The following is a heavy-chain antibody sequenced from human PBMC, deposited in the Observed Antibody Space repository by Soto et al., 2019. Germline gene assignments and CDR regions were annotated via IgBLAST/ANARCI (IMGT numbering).Heavy chain of an antibody. V-gene: IGHV3-33*01. CDR3: ARERYCSGETWYGDWDYYYGMDV. CDR1: GFTFTKYG. J-gene: IGHJ6*02. D-gene: IGHD2-15*01. Sequence: QVQLVESGGGVVQPGRSLRLSCAASGFTFTKYGMHWVRQAPGKGLEWVAVIWYDGSNKYYVDSVKGRFTISRDNSKNTLYLQMNGLRAEDTAVYYCARERYCSGETWYGDWDYYYGMDVWGQGTTVTVPS. CDR2: IWYDGSNK.